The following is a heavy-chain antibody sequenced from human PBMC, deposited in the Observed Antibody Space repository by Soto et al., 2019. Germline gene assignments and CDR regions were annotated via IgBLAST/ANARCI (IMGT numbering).Heavy chain of an antibody. CDR2: IKSKTDGGTA. J-gene: IGHJ4*02. CDR3: TTGSVY. Sequence: EVQLVESGGGLVKPGVSLRLSCAASGFTFSNVWMSWVRQAPGKGLGWVGRIKSKTDGGTADYAAPVKGRFSISRDDSKNTLYLQMNSLKAEDTDVYYCTTGSVYWGQGTLVTVSS. V-gene: IGHV3-15*01. CDR1: GFTFSNVW.